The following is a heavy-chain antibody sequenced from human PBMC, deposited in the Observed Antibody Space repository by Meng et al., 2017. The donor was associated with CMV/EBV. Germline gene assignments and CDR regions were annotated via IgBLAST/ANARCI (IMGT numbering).Heavy chain of an antibody. V-gene: IGHV4-34*01. J-gene: IGHJ5*02. D-gene: IGHD3-3*01. CDR3: ARGSRRLPRFNWFDP. CDR2: INHSGST. CDR1: GGSFSGYY. Sequence: QVQQPRGGGGRFKPSETLAPPCAVYGGSFSGYYWSWIRQPPGKGLEWIGEINHSGSTNYNPSLKSRVTISVDTSKNQFSLKLSSVTAADTAVYYCARGSRRLPRFNWFDPWGQGTLVTVSS.